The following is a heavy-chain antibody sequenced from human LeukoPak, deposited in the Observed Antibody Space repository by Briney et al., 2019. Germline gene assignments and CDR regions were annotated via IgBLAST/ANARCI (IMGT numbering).Heavy chain of an antibody. CDR3: AREGIAAAGLNWFDP. CDR2: IWYDGSNK. V-gene: IGHV3-33*01. CDR1: GFTFSSYG. Sequence: GGSLRLSCAASGFTFSSYGMHWVRQAPGKGLEWVAVIWYDGSNKYYADSVKGRFTISRDNSKNTLYLQMSSLRAEDTAVYYCAREGIAAAGLNWFDPWGQGTLVTVSS. D-gene: IGHD6-13*01. J-gene: IGHJ5*02.